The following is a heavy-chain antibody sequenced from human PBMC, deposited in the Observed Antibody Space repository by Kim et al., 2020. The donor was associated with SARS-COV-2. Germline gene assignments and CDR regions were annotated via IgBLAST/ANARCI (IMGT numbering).Heavy chain of an antibody. V-gene: IGHV3-66*04. CDR3: ARLRIVGAFSNWFDP. Sequence: GKGLDWVSVIYTSDNTYYGDSVEGRFTISRDNSKNTVYLQMNSLRAEDTAVYYCARLRIVGAFSNWFDPWGQGTLVTVSS. J-gene: IGHJ5*02. CDR2: IYTSDNT. D-gene: IGHD1-26*01.